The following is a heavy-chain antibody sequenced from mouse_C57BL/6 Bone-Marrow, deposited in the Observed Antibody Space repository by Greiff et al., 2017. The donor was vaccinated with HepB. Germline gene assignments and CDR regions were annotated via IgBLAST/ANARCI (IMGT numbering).Heavy chain of an antibody. D-gene: IGHD1-1*01. CDR2: INPNNGGT. CDR1: GYTFTDYY. V-gene: IGHV1-26*01. Sequence: EVQLQQSGPELVKPGASVKISCKASGYTFTDYYMNWVKQSHGKSLEWIGDINPNNGGTSYNQKFKGKATLTVDKSSSTAYMELRSLTSEDSAVYYCARRVDIETTVYAMDYWGQGTSVTVAS. J-gene: IGHJ4*01. CDR3: ARRVDIETTVYAMDY.